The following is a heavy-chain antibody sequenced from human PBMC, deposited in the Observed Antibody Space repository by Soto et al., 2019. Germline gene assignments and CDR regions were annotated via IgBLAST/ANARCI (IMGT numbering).Heavy chain of an antibody. J-gene: IGHJ5*02. CDR2: IYYSGST. D-gene: IGHD3-10*01. CDR3: ASEVRGFGANWFDP. Sequence: SETLSLTCTVSGGSISSGDYYWSWIRQPPGKGLEWIGYIYYSGSTYYNPSLKSRVTISVDTSKYQFSLKLSSVTAADTAVYYCASEVRGFGANWFDPWGQGTLVTVSS. CDR1: GGSISSGDYY. V-gene: IGHV4-30-4*01.